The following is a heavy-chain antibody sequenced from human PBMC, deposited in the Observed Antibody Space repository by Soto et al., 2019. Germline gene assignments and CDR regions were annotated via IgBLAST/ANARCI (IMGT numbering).Heavy chain of an antibody. CDR2: IYYSGST. J-gene: IGHJ4*02. CDR3: ARDQGDYYGSGSYTFDY. Sequence: QVQLQESGPGLVKPSQTLSLTCTVSGGSISSGGYYWSWIRQHPGKGLEWIGYIYYSGSTYYNPSLTGRVPIPVDTSKNPFSLQLSSVTAADTAVYYCARDQGDYYGSGSYTFDYWGQGTLVTVSS. D-gene: IGHD3-10*01. V-gene: IGHV4-31*03. CDR1: GGSISSGGYY.